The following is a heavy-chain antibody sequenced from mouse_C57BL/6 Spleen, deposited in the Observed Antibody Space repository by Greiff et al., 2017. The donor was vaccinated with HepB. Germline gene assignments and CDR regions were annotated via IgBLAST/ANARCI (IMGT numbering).Heavy chain of an antibody. CDR1: GFNIKDDY. CDR2: IDPENGDT. V-gene: IGHV14-4*01. CDR3: TTFHPWFAY. Sequence: EVQLQQSGAELVRPGASVKLSCTASGFNIKDDYMHWVKQRPEQGLEWIGWIDPENGDTAYASKFQGKATITADTSSNTAYLQLSSLTSEDTAVYYCTTFHPWFAYWGQGTLVTVSA. J-gene: IGHJ3*01.